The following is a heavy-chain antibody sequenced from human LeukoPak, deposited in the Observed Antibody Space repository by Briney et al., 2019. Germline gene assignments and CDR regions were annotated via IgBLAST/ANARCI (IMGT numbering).Heavy chain of an antibody. CDR2: IKEDGSEK. Sequence: QAGGSLRLFCAASGFPFSTYAMSWVRQTPGKEPEWVANIKEDGSEKYYVDSVKGRFTVSRDNAKNSLFLQMNSLRVEDTAVYYCATYKNWVAGDVWGQGTTVSVSS. CDR3: ATYKNWVAGDV. J-gene: IGHJ6*02. V-gene: IGHV3-7*01. D-gene: IGHD7-27*01. CDR1: GFPFSTYA.